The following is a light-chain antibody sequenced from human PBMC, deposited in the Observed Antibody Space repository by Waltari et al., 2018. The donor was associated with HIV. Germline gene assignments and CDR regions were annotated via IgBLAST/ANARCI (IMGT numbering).Light chain of an antibody. Sequence: DIQMTQSPFTLSASVGDRLTITCRSSQNLNSWLAWYQQKPGKAPKLLIYKASILESGVPSRFSGYYSGTEFTLAISSLHPEDFATYYCQQYQTYPWTFGQGTKVEIK. CDR3: QQYQTYPWT. J-gene: IGKJ1*01. CDR2: KAS. V-gene: IGKV1-5*03. CDR1: QNLNSW.